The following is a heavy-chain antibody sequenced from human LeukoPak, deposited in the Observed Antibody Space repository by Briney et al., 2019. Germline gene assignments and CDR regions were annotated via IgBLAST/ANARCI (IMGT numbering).Heavy chain of an antibody. D-gene: IGHD6-19*01. CDR1: GFAFTYAW. V-gene: IGHV3-23*01. CDR2: ISGSGGST. Sequence: GGSLRLSCAASGFAFTYAWMSWVRQAPGKGLEWVSAISGSGGSTHYADSVKGRFTISRDNSKNTLYLQMNSLRAEDTAVYYCAKGSGWYDTPFDYWGQGTLVTVSS. J-gene: IGHJ4*02. CDR3: AKGSGWYDTPFDY.